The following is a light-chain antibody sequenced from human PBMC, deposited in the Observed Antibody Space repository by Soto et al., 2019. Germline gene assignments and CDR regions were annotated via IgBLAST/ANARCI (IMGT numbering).Light chain of an antibody. CDR1: QGISSA. Sequence: AIQLTQSPSSLSASVGDRVTITCRASQGISSALAWYQQKPGKAPKLLIYDASSLESGVPSRFSGSGSGTDFTLTISSLQPEDFATYYCQQFNSYPPTWTFDQGTKVEIK. CDR2: DAS. V-gene: IGKV1-13*02. CDR3: QQFNSYPPTWT. J-gene: IGKJ1*01.